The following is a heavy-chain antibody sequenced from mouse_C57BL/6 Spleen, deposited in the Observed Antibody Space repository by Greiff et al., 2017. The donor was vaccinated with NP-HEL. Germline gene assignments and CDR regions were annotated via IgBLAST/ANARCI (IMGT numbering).Heavy chain of an antibody. Sequence: QVQLQQPGAELVKPGASVKMSCKASGYTFTSYWITWVKQRPGQGLEWIGDIYPGSGSTNYNEKFKSKATLTVDTSSSTAYMQLSSLTSEDSAVYYCARGIYCYGYWYFDVWGTGTTVTVSS. CDR1: GYTFTSYW. V-gene: IGHV1-55*01. J-gene: IGHJ1*03. CDR2: IYPGSGST. CDR3: ARGIYCYGYWYFDV. D-gene: IGHD1-1*01.